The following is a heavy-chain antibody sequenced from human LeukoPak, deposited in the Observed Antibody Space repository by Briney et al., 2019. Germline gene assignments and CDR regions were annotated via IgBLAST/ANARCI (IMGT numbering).Heavy chain of an antibody. D-gene: IGHD3-16*02. J-gene: IGHJ4*02. CDR1: GGSISSGGYY. CDR3: ARVVNYDYVWGSYRYFDY. Sequence: PSETLSLTCTVSGGSISSGGYYWSWIRQHPGTGLEWIVYIYYSGSTYYNPSLKSRVTISVDTSKNQFSLKLSSVTAADTAVYYCARVVNYDYVWGSYRYFDYWGQGTLVTVSS. CDR2: IYYSGST. V-gene: IGHV4-31*03.